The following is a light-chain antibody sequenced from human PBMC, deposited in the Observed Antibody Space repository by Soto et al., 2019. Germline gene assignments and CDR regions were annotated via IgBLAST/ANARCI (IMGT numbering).Light chain of an antibody. CDR1: QSLVHSDGIAY. J-gene: IGKJ5*01. CDR2: KVS. Sequence: DVVMTQSPLSLPVTLGQPASISCRSNQSLVHSDGIAYFSWFQQRPGRSPRRLIYKVSNRDSGVPAILSGSGSGTDFALKISRVEAEDVGVYYCMQGTHWPITFGQGTRLEIK. CDR3: MQGTHWPIT. V-gene: IGKV2-30*02.